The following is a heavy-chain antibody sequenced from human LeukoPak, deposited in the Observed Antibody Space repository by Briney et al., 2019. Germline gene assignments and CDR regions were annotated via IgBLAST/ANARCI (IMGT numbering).Heavy chain of an antibody. D-gene: IGHD1-26*01. V-gene: IGHV3-74*01. CDR1: GFTFRTYW. CDR2: INEGGSIT. J-gene: IGHJ4*02. Sequence: GGSLRLSCAVSGFTFRTYWMHWVRQVPGEGLVWVSRINEGGSITNYADSVKGRFSISRDNAKNTLYLQMNSLRAEDTAVYYCGRDLGGRSGYWGQGTLVTVSS. CDR3: GRDLGGRSGY.